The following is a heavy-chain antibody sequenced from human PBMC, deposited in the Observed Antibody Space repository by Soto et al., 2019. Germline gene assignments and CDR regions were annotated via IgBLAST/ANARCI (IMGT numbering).Heavy chain of an antibody. D-gene: IGHD4-17*01. V-gene: IGHV4-59*01. CDR3: ARADYGGNGYYYYYYGMDV. CDR2: IYYSGST. Sequence: PSETLSLTCTVSDGSISSYYWSWIRQPPGKGLEWIGYIYYSGSTNYNPSLKSRVTISVDTSKNQFSLKLSSVTAADTAVYYCARADYGGNGYYYYYYGMDVWGQGTTVTVSS. J-gene: IGHJ6*02. CDR1: DGSISSYY.